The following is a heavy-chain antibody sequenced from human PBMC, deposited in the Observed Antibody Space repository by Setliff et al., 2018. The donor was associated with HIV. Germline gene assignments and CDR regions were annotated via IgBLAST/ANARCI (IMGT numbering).Heavy chain of an antibody. D-gene: IGHD6-6*01. CDR1: GYIFTDYY. Sequence: GASVKVSCKASGYIFTDYYMHWVRQAPGQELGWMGRINPNSGSTSYAQKFQGRVTMTRDTSTSTVYMELSSLRSEDTAVYYCAREYSSSSGGGASDYWGQGTLVTVSS. CDR3: AREYSSSSGGGASDY. J-gene: IGHJ4*02. V-gene: IGHV1-46*01. CDR2: INPNSGST.